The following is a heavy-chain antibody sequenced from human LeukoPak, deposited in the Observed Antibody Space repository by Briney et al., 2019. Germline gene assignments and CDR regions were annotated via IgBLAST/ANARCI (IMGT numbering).Heavy chain of an antibody. D-gene: IGHD3-10*01. J-gene: IGHJ4*02. V-gene: IGHV4-61*02. Sequence: SETLSLTCTVSGGSISSDNYSWSWIRQPAGKGLEWIGRVYTSGSTNYNPSLKSRVTISVDTSKNQFSLKLSSVTAADTAVYYCARDTWFGAGRTFDYWGQGTLVTVSS. CDR3: ARDTWFGAGRTFDY. CDR2: VYTSGST. CDR1: GGSISSDNYS.